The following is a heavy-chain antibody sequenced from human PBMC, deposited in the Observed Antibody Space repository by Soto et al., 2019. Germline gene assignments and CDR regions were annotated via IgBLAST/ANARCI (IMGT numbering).Heavy chain of an antibody. V-gene: IGHV3-23*01. J-gene: IGHJ5*02. D-gene: IGHD6-19*01. CDR3: AQQGSIAVAAWKS. CDR1: EYSFSSYA. Sequence: GGSLRLSCAASEYSFSSYAMSWVRQAPGKGLEWVSAISGSGGHTYYADSVKGRFTISRDNSKDTVSLQMNSLRAEDTAVYYCAQQGSIAVAAWKSWGQGTLVTVSS. CDR2: ISGSGGHT.